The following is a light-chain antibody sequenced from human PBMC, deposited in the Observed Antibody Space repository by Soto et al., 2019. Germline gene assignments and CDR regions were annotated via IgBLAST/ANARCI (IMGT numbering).Light chain of an antibody. CDR1: SSDVGGYKY. J-gene: IGLJ1*01. CDR3: SSYAGSNTDYV. CDR2: EVS. V-gene: IGLV2-8*01. Sequence: SVLTQPPSASGSPGQSVTISCTGTSSDVGGYKYVSWYQQHPGKVPKLMIYEVSKRPSGVPDRFSGSKSGNTASLTVSGLQAEDEADYYCSSYAGSNTDYVFGTGTKVTVL.